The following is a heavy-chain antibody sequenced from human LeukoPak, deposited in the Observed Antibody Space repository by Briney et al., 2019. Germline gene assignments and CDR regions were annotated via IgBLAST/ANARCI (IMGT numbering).Heavy chain of an antibody. D-gene: IGHD3-22*01. V-gene: IGHV1-69*01. CDR1: GGTFSSYA. Sequence: GASVKVSCKASGGTFSSYAISWVRQAPGQGLEWMGGIIPIFGTANYAQKFQGRVTITADESTSTAYMELSSLRSEDTAVYYCARTTNYYDSVHYFDYWGQGTLVTVSS. CDR2: IIPIFGTA. CDR3: ARTTNYYDSVHYFDY. J-gene: IGHJ4*02.